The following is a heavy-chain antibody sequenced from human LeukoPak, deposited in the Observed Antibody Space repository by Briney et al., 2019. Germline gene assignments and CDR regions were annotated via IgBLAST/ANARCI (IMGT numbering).Heavy chain of an antibody. J-gene: IGHJ3*02. CDR2: ISNSGSDI. CDR1: GFTFSTYT. D-gene: IGHD7-27*01. CDR3: ARTSGPRGAFDI. Sequence: PGGSLRLSCAASGFTFSTYTMNWVRQAPGKGLEWVSSISNSGSDISYADSVKGRLTISRDNAKNSLYLQMNSLRAEDTAVYYCARTSGPRGAFDIWGQGTMVTASS. V-gene: IGHV3-21*01.